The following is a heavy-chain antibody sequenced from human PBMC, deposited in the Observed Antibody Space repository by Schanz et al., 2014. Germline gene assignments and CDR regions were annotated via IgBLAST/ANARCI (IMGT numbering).Heavy chain of an antibody. CDR2: INPSGGST. CDR1: GYTFTSYY. Sequence: QVQLVQSGAEVKKPGASVKVSCKASGYTFTSYYMHWVRQAPGQGLEWMGIINPSGGSTSYAQKFQGRVTMTRDTSTTSVYMELSSLRADDADMYDSVTEERMESCSWAKAFDIWGQGTLVIVSS. CDR3: VTEERMESCSWAKAFDI. J-gene: IGHJ3*02. D-gene: IGHD2-8*01. V-gene: IGHV1-46*01.